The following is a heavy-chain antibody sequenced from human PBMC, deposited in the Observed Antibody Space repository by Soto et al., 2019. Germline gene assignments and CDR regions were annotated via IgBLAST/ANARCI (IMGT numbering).Heavy chain of an antibody. J-gene: IGHJ4*02. CDR3: ARGAYSYYDFWSGYSPDY. Sequence: QVQLVQSGAEVKKPGASVKVSCKASGYTFTSYDINWVRQATGQGLEWMGWMNPNSGNTGYAQKFQGRVTMTRNTPISTAYMELSRLRSEATAVYYCARGAYSYYDFWSGYSPDYWGQGTLVTVSS. V-gene: IGHV1-8*01. CDR1: GYTFTSYD. CDR2: MNPNSGNT. D-gene: IGHD3-3*01.